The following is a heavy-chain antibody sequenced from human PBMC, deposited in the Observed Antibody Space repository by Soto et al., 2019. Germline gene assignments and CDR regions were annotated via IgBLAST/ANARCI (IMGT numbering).Heavy chain of an antibody. V-gene: IGHV1-8*01. CDR2: MNPNSGNT. CDR1: GYTFTSYD. CDR3: ARLIEWLGALEY. Sequence: QVQLVQSGAEVKKPGASVKVSCKASGYTFTSYDINWVRQATGQGLEWIGWMNPNSGNTGYAQKFQRIVTLTRNTSINTAYMELDSLRSQYTAVHYNARLIEWLGALEYSGQGTLVTVSS. D-gene: IGHD6-19*01. J-gene: IGHJ4*02.